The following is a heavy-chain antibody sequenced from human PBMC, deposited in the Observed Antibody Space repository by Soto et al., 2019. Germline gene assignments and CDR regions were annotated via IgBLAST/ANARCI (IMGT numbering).Heavy chain of an antibody. CDR3: AKGSSGSYYNGDAFDI. D-gene: IGHD3-10*01. V-gene: IGHV3-23*01. J-gene: IGHJ3*02. CDR1: GFTFSSYA. CDR2: ISGSGGST. Sequence: GGSLRLSCAASGFTFSSYAMSWVCQAPGQGLEWVSAISGSGGSTYYADSVKGRFTISRDNSKNTLYLQMNSLRAEDTAVYYCAKGSSGSYYNGDAFDIWGQGTMVTVSS.